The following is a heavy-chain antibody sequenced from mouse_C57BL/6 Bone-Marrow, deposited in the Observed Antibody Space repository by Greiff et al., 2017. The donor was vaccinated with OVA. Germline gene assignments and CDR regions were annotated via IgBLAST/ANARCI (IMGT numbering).Heavy chain of an antibody. CDR1: GYAFSSSW. CDR2: IYPGDGDT. CDR3: ARWSSMLGTRDYFDY. J-gene: IGHJ2*01. V-gene: IGHV1-82*01. Sequence: QVQLQQSGPELVKPGASVKISCKASGYAFSSSWMNWVKQRPGKGLEWIGRIYPGDGDTNYNGKFKGKATLTADQSSSTAYMQLSSRTSEDYAVDICARWSSMLGTRDYFDYWGQGTTLTGSS. D-gene: IGHD2-3*01.